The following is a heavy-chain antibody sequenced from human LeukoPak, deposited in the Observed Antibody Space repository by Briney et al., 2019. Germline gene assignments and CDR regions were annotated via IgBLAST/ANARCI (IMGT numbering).Heavy chain of an antibody. D-gene: IGHD3-3*01. CDR1: GFTFSSYA. V-gene: IGHV3-23*01. CDR2: ISGSGGST. Sequence: GGSLRLSCAASGFTFSSYAMSWVRQAPGKGLEWVSAISGSGGSTYYADSVKGRFTISRDNSKNTLYLQMNSLRAEDTAVYYCAKGGYYDFWSGPRNDAFDIWGQGTMVTVSS. J-gene: IGHJ3*02. CDR3: AKGGYYDFWSGPRNDAFDI.